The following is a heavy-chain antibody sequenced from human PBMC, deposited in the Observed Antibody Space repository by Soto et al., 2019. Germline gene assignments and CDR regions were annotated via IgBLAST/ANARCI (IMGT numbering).Heavy chain of an antibody. CDR2: INHSGST. CDR3: ARGYPILGMDV. D-gene: IGHD3-3*01. V-gene: IGHV4-34*01. CDR1: GGSFSGYY. Sequence: SETLSLTCAVYGGSFSGYYWSWIRQPPGKGLEWIGEINHSGSTNYNPSLKSRVTISVDTSKNQFSLKLSSVTAADTAVYYCARGYPILGMDVWGQGTTVTVSS. J-gene: IGHJ6*02.